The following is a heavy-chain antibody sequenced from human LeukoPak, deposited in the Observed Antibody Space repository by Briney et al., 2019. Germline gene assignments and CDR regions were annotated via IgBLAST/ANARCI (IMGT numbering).Heavy chain of an antibody. J-gene: IGHJ4*02. CDR3: AKDINGLWFGEPPHY. CDR1: GFTFDDYA. V-gene: IGHV3-9*01. CDR2: ISWNSGSI. Sequence: PGRSLRLSCAASGFTFDDYAMHWVRQAPGKGLEWVSGISWNSGSIGYADSVKGRFTISRDNAKNSLYLQMNSLRAEDTALYYCAKDINGLWFGEPPHYWGQGTLVTVSS. D-gene: IGHD3-10*01.